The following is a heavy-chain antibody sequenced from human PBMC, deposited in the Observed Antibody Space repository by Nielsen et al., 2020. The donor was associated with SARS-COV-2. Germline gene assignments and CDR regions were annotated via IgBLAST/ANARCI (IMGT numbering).Heavy chain of an antibody. CDR1: AYIFSTYN. CDR3: ARDSQWELLDY. V-gene: IGHV1-18*04. CDR2: ISAYNGNT. D-gene: IGHD1-26*01. Sequence: ASVKVSCKAPAYIFSTYNMHWVRQAPGQGLEWMGWISAYNGNTNYAQKLQGRVTMTTDTSTSTAYMELRSLRSDDTAVYYCARDSQWELLDYWGQGTLVTVSS. J-gene: IGHJ4*02.